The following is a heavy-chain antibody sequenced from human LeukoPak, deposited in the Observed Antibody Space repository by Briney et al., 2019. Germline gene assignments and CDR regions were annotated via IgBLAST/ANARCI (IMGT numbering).Heavy chain of an antibody. CDR2: IYYSGST. D-gene: IGHD6-19*01. J-gene: IGHJ5*02. Sequence: PSETLSLTCTVSGGSISSYYWSWIRQPPGKGLEWIGYIYYSGSTNYNPSLKSRVTISVDTSMNQFSLKLSSVTAADTAVYYCARDKGWYAGNWFDPWGQGTLVTVSS. CDR1: GGSISSYY. V-gene: IGHV4-59*01. CDR3: ARDKGWYAGNWFDP.